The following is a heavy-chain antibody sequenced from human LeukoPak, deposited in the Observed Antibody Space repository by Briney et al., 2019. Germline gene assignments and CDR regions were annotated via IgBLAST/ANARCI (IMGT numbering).Heavy chain of an antibody. CDR3: AREFGVNWFDP. D-gene: IGHD3-10*01. CDR1: GGSISSSSYH. CDR2: IYYSGST. Sequence: PSETLSLTCTVSGGSISSSSYHWGWIRQPPGKGLEWIGSIYYSGSTYYNPSLKSRVTISVDTSKNQFSLKLSSVTAADTAVYYCAREFGVNWFDPWGQGTLVTVS. V-gene: IGHV4-39*02. J-gene: IGHJ5*02.